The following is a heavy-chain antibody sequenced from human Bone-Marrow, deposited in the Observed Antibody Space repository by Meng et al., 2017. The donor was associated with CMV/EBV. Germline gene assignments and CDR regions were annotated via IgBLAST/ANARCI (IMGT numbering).Heavy chain of an antibody. D-gene: IGHD4-17*01. V-gene: IGHV1-18*01. CDR1: GYSFNNYG. J-gene: IGHJ4*02. Sequence: ASVKVSCKASGYSFNNYGITWVRQAPGQGLEWMGWITTYNGDTNYAQKFQGRVTMTTDTSTTTAYMELRSLRSDDTAVYYCARDGPDYGDYVNFDYWGQGTLVTVSS. CDR3: ARDGPDYGDYVNFDY. CDR2: ITTYNGDT.